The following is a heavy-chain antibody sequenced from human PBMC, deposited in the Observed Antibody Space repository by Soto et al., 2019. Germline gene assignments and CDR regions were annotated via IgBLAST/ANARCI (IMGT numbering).Heavy chain of an antibody. CDR3: AREPNYFDY. J-gene: IGHJ4*02. Sequence: QVQMVQSGAEVKKPDASVTVYCKASVYNFTSDGISWVRQAPGQGLEWMGWISAYNGNTKYAQKLQGRVTMTTDTSTSTADMELRSLRSDDTAVYYCAREPNYFDYWGKGNLDTV. CDR2: ISAYNGNT. V-gene: IGHV1-18*01. CDR1: VYNFTSDG.